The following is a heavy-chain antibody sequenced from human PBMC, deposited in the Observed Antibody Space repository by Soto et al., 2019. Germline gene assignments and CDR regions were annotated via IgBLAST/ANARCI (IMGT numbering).Heavy chain of an antibody. V-gene: IGHV1-3*01. CDR3: ARDTSIRFLEWLSSYYFDY. J-gene: IGHJ4*02. CDR2: INAGNGNT. CDR1: GYTFTSYA. D-gene: IGHD3-3*01. Sequence: GASVKVSCKASGYTFTSYAMHWVRQAPGQRLEWMGWINAGNGNTKYSQKFQGRVTITRDTSASTAYMELSSLRSEDTAVYYCARDTSIRFLEWLSSYYFDYWGQGTLVTVSS.